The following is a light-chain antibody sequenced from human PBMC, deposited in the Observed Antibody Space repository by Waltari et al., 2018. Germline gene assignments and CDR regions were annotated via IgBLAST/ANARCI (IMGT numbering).Light chain of an antibody. V-gene: IGKV1-13*02. Sequence: IQLTQSPSSLSASLGDRVPITCRASQGINTALAWYQQKPGKAPNPLIYDASNLESGVPARFSGSGSGTDFSLTISSLQPEDFATYYCQQFISYPRTFGGGTKVEIK. J-gene: IGKJ4*01. CDR1: QGINTA. CDR2: DAS. CDR3: QQFISYPRT.